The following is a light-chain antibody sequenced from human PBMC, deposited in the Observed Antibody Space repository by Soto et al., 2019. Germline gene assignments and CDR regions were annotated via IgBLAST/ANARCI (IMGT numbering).Light chain of an antibody. CDR1: QSVSNN. CDR3: QQRSNCRALT. Sequence: EIVMTQSPATLSASPGERATLSCRASQSVSNNLAWYQQKPGQAPRLLIFGASTRATDIPVRLSGTGYGRQFTLTISSLQSEDFALYYCQQRSNCRALTFGGGTKVDIK. J-gene: IGKJ4*01. CDR2: GAS. V-gene: IGKV3-15*01.